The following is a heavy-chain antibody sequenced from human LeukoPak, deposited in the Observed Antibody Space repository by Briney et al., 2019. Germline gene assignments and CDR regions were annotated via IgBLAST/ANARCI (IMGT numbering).Heavy chain of an antibody. CDR3: ARGVRGYSRGSRFDY. J-gene: IGHJ4*02. CDR2: ITSSGDTI. CDR1: GFTFNDYY. Sequence: PGGFLRLSCAASGFTFNDYYMTWIRQAPGKGLEWLSSITSSGDTIYYADSVKGRFTISRDNAKNSLFLQMNSLRDEDTAVYYCARGVRGYSRGSRFDYWGQGILVTVSS. D-gene: IGHD5-18*01. V-gene: IGHV3-11*04.